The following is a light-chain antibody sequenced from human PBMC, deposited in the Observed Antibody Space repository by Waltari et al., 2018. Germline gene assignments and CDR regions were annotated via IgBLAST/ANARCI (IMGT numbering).Light chain of an antibody. CDR2: SNN. V-gene: IGLV1-44*01. CDR3: AAWDDSLNGVV. J-gene: IGLJ2*01. CDR1: SSNIGSNT. Sequence: QSVLTQPPSASGTPGQRVTISCSGSSSNIGSNTVNWYQQLPGTAPKLPLYSNNQRPSGVPNRFSGSKSGTSASLAISGLQSEDEADYYCAAWDDSLNGVVFGGGTKLTVL.